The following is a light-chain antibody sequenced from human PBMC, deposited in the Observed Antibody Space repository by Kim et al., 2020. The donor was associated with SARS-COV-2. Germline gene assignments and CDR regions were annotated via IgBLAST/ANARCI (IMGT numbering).Light chain of an antibody. V-gene: IGLV1-44*01. J-gene: IGLJ1*01. CDR2: SNK. CDR1: GPNIVNKT. Sequence: GQKVDHSGSGSGPNIVNKTSNWYQQLPGTAPNHLIYSNKQRPSGVPDRFSGSKSGTSASLAISGLQSEDEADYYCAAWDDSLNGYVFGTGTKVTVL. CDR3: AAWDDSLNGYV.